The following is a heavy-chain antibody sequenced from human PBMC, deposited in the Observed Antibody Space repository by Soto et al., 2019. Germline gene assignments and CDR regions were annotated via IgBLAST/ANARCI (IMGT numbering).Heavy chain of an antibody. CDR2: IYYSGRT. D-gene: IGHD4-17*01. J-gene: IGHJ4*02. V-gene: IGHV4-31*03. Sequence: QVQLQESGPGLVKPSQTLSLTCTVSGGSISSGGYYWSWIRQHPGKGLEWLGYIYYSGRTYYNPSLKSRVTISVDTSKNQFSLKLSSVTAADTAVYYCARGFTVTTFAYWGQGTLVTVSS. CDR3: ARGFTVTTFAY. CDR1: GGSISSGGYY.